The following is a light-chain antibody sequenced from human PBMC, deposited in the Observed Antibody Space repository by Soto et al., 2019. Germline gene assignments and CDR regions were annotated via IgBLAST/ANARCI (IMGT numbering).Light chain of an antibody. V-gene: IGKV1-12*01. CDR1: QGISSW. Sequence: DIQMTQSPSSVSASVGDRVTITCRASQGISSWVAWFQQKPGEAPRLLIYAASSLHSGVPSRFSGNGSGTDFTPTISSLQPEDFETYYCQQGNSFPLSFGGGTEVEIK. CDR2: AAS. CDR3: QQGNSFPLS. J-gene: IGKJ4*01.